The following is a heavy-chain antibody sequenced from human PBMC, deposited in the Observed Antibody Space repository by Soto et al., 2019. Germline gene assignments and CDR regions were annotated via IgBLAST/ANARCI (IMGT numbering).Heavy chain of an antibody. D-gene: IGHD6-13*01. V-gene: IGHV4-4*02. CDR2: VYRTGST. CDR1: GGSLSTSNW. Sequence: TSDTLSLTCAVSGGSLSTSNWWSWVRQPPGKGLEWIGEVYRTGSTTYNPSLESRLTISVDKSKNQFSLKLTSVTAADTAVYYCARARATIAAAAIFDCWGQGTLVTVSS. J-gene: IGHJ4*02. CDR3: ARARATIAAAAIFDC.